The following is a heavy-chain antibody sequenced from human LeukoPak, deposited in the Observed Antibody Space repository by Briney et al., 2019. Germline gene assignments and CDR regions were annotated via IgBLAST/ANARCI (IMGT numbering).Heavy chain of an antibody. CDR2: ISAYNGNT. D-gene: IGHD3-10*01. Sequence: ASVKVSCKASGYTFTNYAMNWVRQAPGQGLEWMGWISAYNGNTELAQKFQGRVTLATDASTSTAYVELRSLTSDDTAVYFCARGGSRSRRGDDASDIWGQGTMVTVSS. CDR1: GYTFTNYA. J-gene: IGHJ3*02. CDR3: ARGGSRSRRGDDASDI. V-gene: IGHV1-18*01.